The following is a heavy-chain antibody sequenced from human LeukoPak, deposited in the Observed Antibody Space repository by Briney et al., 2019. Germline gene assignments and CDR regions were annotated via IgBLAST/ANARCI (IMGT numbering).Heavy chain of an antibody. J-gene: IGHJ6*03. Sequence: GESLKTSCKGSGYSFTSYWIGWVRQMPGKGLEWMGIIYPGDSDTRYSPSFQGQVTISADKSISTAYLQWSSLKASDTAMYYCARHVGAVAGYYYYYYYMDVWGKGTTVTVSS. CDR1: GYSFTSYW. V-gene: IGHV5-51*01. D-gene: IGHD6-19*01. CDR2: IYPGDSDT. CDR3: ARHVGAVAGYYYYYYYMDV.